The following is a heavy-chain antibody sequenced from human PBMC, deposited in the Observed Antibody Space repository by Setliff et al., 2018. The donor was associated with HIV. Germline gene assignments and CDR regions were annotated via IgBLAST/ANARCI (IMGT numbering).Heavy chain of an antibody. V-gene: IGHV4-39*07. CDR1: GGSISSTSYY. CDR2: IYNGGNT. D-gene: IGHD6-19*01. CDR3: ARVIAVAGTHSVDY. J-gene: IGHJ4*02. Sequence: SETLSLTCTVSGGSISSTSYYWGWIRQPPGKGLEWIGSIYNGGNTYFSPSLKSRVTISLDTSKNQISLKVTSVTAADTAVYYCARVIAVAGTHSVDYWGQGTLVTVTS.